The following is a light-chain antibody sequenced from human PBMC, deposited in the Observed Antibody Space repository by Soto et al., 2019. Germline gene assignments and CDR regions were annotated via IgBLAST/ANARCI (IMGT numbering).Light chain of an antibody. V-gene: IGKV3-15*01. CDR3: QQYKSWPIT. CDR2: GPS. CDR1: QSVSGG. J-gene: IGKJ5*01. Sequence: EIVMMQSPATLSVYPGERATLSCRASQSVSGGLAWYQQKPGQAPRLLIYGPSTRATGIPARFSGSGSGTEFTLTISGLESEDFAIYFCQQYKSWPITFGQGTLLEIK.